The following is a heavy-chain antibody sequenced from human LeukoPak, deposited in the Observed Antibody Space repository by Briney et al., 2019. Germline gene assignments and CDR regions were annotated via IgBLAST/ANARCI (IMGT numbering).Heavy chain of an antibody. CDR2: IRSKAYGGTT. CDR3: TRDSPPGYCSGGSCYISNAFDI. D-gene: IGHD2-15*01. V-gene: IGHV3-49*05. Sequence: KPGRSLRLSCTASGFTFGDYAMSWFRQAPGKGLEWVGFIRSKAYGGTTEYAASVKGRFTISRDDSKSIAYLQMNSLKTEDTAVYYCTRDSPPGYCSGGSCYISNAFDIWGQGTMVTASS. CDR1: GFTFGDYA. J-gene: IGHJ3*02.